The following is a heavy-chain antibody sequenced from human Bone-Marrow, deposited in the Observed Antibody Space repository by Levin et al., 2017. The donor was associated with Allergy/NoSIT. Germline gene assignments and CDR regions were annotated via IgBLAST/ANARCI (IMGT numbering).Heavy chain of an antibody. Sequence: SQTLSLTCAISGDSVSSPSAAWNWIRQSPSRGLEWLGRTYYRSKWYNDYAVSVESRITINPDTSKNQFSLQLKSVTPEDTAVYYCARDRTPSRWGYCDYWGPGILVTVSS. CDR2: TYYRSKWYN. CDR1: GDSVSSPSAA. V-gene: IGHV6-1*01. D-gene: IGHD6-13*01. CDR3: ARDRTPSRWGYCDY. J-gene: IGHJ4*01.